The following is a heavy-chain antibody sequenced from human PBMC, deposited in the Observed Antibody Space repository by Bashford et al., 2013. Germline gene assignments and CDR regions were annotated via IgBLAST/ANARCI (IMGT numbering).Heavy chain of an antibody. Sequence: VRQMPGKGLEWMGIIYPGDSDTRYSPSFQGQVTISADKSISTAYLQWSSLKASDTAMYYCARSTSGSYNWFDPWGQGTLVTVSS. CDR2: IYPGDSDT. CDR3: ARSTSGSYNWFDP. D-gene: IGHD1-26*01. J-gene: IGHJ5*02. V-gene: IGHV5-51*01.